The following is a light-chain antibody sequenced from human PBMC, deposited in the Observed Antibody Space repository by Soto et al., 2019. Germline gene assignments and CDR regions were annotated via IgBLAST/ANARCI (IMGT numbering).Light chain of an antibody. CDR3: QQSFGIPHP. Sequence: DIQMTQSPSSLSASVGDRVTITCRASQSVSNYLNWYQQKPGKAPNLLIYGASNLQSGVPSRFSGRGSGTHFTLTISSLQPEDFATYYCQQSFGIPHPFGQGTKVEIK. CDR2: GAS. CDR1: QSVSNY. J-gene: IGKJ1*01. V-gene: IGKV1-39*01.